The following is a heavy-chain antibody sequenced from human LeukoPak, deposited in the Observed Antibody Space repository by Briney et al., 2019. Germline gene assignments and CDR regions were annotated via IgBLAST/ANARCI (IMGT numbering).Heavy chain of an antibody. D-gene: IGHD3-10*01. J-gene: IGHJ6*03. Sequence: PGGSLRLSCAASGFTFDDYGMSWVRQAPGKGLEWVSGINWNGGSTGYADSVKGRFTISRDNAKNSLYLQMNSLRAEDTAVYYCARAQGGPSGSYSTNYYMDVWGKGTTVTVSS. CDR1: GFTFDDYG. V-gene: IGHV3-20*04. CDR3: ARAQGGPSGSYSTNYYMDV. CDR2: INWNGGST.